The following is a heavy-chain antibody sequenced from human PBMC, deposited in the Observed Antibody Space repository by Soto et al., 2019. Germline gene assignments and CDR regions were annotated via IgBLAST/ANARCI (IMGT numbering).Heavy chain of an antibody. CDR3: ASTYCSGGSCHFNWFDP. CDR2: ISAYNGNT. J-gene: IGHJ5*02. V-gene: IGHV1-18*01. D-gene: IGHD2-15*01. CDR1: GYTFTSYG. Sequence: QVQLVQSGAEVKKPGASVKVSCKASGYTFTSYGISWVRQAPGQGLEWMGWISAYNGNTNYAQKLQGRATMTTDTATSTAYMELRSLRSDDTAVYYCASTYCSGGSCHFNWFDPWGQGTLVTVSS.